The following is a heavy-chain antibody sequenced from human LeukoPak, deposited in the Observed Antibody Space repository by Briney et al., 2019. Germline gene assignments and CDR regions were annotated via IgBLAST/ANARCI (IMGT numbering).Heavy chain of an antibody. V-gene: IGHV3-30-3*01. D-gene: IGHD3-22*01. Sequence: GGSLRLSCAASGFAFSSYAMHWVRQAPGKGLEWVAVISYDGSNKYYADSVKGRFTISRDNSKNTLYLQMNSLRAEDTAVYYCAKGSQRITMIVVVIYFDYWGQGTLVTVSS. CDR1: GFAFSSYA. CDR3: AKGSQRITMIVVVIYFDY. J-gene: IGHJ4*02. CDR2: ISYDGSNK.